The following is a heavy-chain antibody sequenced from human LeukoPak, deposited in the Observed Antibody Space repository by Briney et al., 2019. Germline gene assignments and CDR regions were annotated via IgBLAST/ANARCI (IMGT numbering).Heavy chain of an antibody. D-gene: IGHD2-2*01. Sequence: AGGSLRLSCAASGFTFSSYGMHWVRQAPGKGLEWVAFTRYDGSNKYYADSVKGRFTISRDNSKNTLYLQMNSLRAEDTAVYYCAKDSSVPAARSYGSPNYWGQGTLVTVSS. CDR1: GFTFSSYG. V-gene: IGHV3-30*02. CDR2: TRYDGSNK. J-gene: IGHJ4*02. CDR3: AKDSSVPAARSYGSPNY.